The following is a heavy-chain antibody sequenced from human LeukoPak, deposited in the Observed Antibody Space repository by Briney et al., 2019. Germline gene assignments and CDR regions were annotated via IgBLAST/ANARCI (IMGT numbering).Heavy chain of an antibody. CDR3: ARDLDYGSGSFSN. J-gene: IGHJ4*02. CDR1: GYAFTDFY. D-gene: IGHD3-10*01. Sequence: ASVKVSCKASGYAFTDFYIHWVRQAPGQGLEWMGWINPNSGGTTYAQKFQGRVTMTTDTSISTAYLELNGLRSDDTAVYYCARDLDYGSGSFSNWGQGAIVTVSS. V-gene: IGHV1-2*02. CDR2: INPNSGGT.